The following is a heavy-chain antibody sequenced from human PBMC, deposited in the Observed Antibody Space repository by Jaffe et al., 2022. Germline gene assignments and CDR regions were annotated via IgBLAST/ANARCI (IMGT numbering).Heavy chain of an antibody. CDR2: IIPIFGTI. CDR3: VRGGTVTTPLQRGYFYFDL. D-gene: IGHD4-17*01. CDR1: GGTFGSSA. J-gene: IGHJ2*01. Sequence: QVELVQSGAEVKKPGSSVKVSCKASGGTFGSSAISWVRQAPGQGLEWMGGIIPIFGTINYAQKFEDRVTITAGESTTAGESTTTAYMEMSRLRSEDTAVYFCVRGGTVTTPLQRGYFYFDLWGRGTLVTVSS. V-gene: IGHV1-69*01.